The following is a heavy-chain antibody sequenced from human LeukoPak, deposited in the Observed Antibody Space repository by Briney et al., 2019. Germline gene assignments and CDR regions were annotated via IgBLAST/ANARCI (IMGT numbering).Heavy chain of an antibody. J-gene: IGHJ4*02. CDR1: GYTFTSNY. V-gene: IGHV1-46*01. CDR3: ARHQEGFDY. Sequence: ASVKVSCKASGYTFTSNYIHWVRQAPGQGLEWMGMIYPRDGSTSYAQKFQGRVTVTRDTSTSTVHMELSGLRSEDTAVYYCARHQEGFDYWGQGTLVTVSS. CDR2: IYPRDGST.